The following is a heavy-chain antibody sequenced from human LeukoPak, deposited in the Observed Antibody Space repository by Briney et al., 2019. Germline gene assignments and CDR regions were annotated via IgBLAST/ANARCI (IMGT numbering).Heavy chain of an antibody. CDR3: ARANMVRGVGLFFDRNWFDP. D-gene: IGHD3-10*01. Sequence: GASVKVSCKASGYTFTSYDINWVRQATGQGLEWMGWMNPNSGNTGYAQKFQGRVTITRNTSISTAYMELSSLRSDDTAVYYCARANMVRGVGLFFDRNWFDPWGQGTLVTVSS. V-gene: IGHV1-8*03. CDR1: GYTFTSYD. CDR2: MNPNSGNT. J-gene: IGHJ5*02.